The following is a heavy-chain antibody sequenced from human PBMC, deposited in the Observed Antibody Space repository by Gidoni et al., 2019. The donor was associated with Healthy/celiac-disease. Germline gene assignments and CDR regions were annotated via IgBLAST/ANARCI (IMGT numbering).Heavy chain of an antibody. V-gene: IGHV3-21*01. D-gene: IGHD5-12*01. CDR2: ISSSSSYI. J-gene: IGHJ3*02. CDR3: ARGLEATLPRAFDI. CDR1: GFTFGSDS. Sequence: EVQLVESGGGLVKPGGSLRLPCAASGFTFGSDSMNWVRQAPGKGLEWVSSISSSSSYIYYADSVKGRFTISRDNAKNSLYLQMNSLRAEDTAVYYCARGLEATLPRAFDIWGQGTMVTVSS.